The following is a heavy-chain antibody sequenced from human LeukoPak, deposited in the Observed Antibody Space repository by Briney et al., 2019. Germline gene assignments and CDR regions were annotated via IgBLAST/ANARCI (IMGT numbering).Heavy chain of an antibody. J-gene: IGHJ4*02. Sequence: PSETLSLTCTVSGGSISSSSYYWGWIRQPPGKGLEWIGSIYYSGSTYYNPSLKSRVTISVDTSKNQFSLKLSSVTAADTAVYYCARRVGYDILTGYYQSFDYWGQGTLVTVSS. D-gene: IGHD3-9*01. V-gene: IGHV4-39*01. CDR1: GGSISSSSYY. CDR2: IYYSGST. CDR3: ARRVGYDILTGYYQSFDY.